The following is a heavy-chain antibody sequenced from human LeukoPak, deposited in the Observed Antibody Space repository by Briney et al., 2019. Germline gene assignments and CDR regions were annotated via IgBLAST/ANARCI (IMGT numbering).Heavy chain of an antibody. CDR3: AKGNHLYDSSI. CDR1: GFTVSSNY. Sequence: GGSLRLSCAASGFTVSSNYMSWVRQAPGKGLEWVSAISGSGGSTYYADSVKGRFTISRDNSKNTLYLQMNSLRAEDTAVYYCAKGNHLYDSSIWGQGTLVTVSS. D-gene: IGHD3-22*01. V-gene: IGHV3-23*01. CDR2: ISGSGGST. J-gene: IGHJ4*02.